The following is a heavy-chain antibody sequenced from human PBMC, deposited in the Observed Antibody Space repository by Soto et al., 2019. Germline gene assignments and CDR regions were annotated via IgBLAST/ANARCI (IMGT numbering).Heavy chain of an antibody. J-gene: IGHJ4*02. CDR2: IIPIFGTA. Sequence: ASVKVSCKASGGTFSSYAISWVRQAPGQGLEWMGGIIPIFGTANYAQKFQGRVTITADESTSTAYMELSSLRSEDTAVYYCAREVGQLSTYLDYWGQGTLVTVSS. V-gene: IGHV1-69*13. CDR1: GGTFSSYA. D-gene: IGHD6-6*01. CDR3: AREVGQLSTYLDY.